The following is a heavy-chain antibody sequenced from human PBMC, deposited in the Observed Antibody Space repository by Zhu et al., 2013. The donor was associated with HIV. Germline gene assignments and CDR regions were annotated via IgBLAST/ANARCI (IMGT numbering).Heavy chain of an antibody. CDR1: GDRFRTFS. J-gene: IGHJ4*02. Sequence: QVQLVQSGAEAKHVGSSVKVSCKTSGDRFRTFSITWVRQVPGQGLEWMGGIIPILGIANYAQKFQDRVTITADESTSTAYMELSSLRSEDTAVYYCAVGRESDWGQGTLVTVSS. CDR3: AVGRESD. CDR2: IIPILGIA. V-gene: IGHV1-69*01.